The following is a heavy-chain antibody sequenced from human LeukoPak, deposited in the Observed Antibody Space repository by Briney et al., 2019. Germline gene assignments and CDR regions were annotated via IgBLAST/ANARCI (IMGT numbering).Heavy chain of an antibody. CDR1: GGTFSSYA. CDR3: ARGLLGWNYNGYFDL. Sequence: SVKVSCKASGGTFSSYAISWVRQAPGQGLEWMGGIIPIFGTANYAQKFQGRVTITTDESTSTAYIELSSLRSEDTAVYYCARGLLGWNYNGYFDLWGRGTLVTVSS. V-gene: IGHV1-69*05. J-gene: IGHJ2*01. D-gene: IGHD1-7*01. CDR2: IIPIFGTA.